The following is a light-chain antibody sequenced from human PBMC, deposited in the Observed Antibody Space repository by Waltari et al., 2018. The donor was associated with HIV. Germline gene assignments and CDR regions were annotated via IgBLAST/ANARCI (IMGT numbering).Light chain of an antibody. CDR2: KDR. V-gene: IGLV3-25*03. J-gene: IGLJ2*01. CDR3: QSADSSAHLWV. Sequence: SYELTPPPSVSVSPGPTAMITCSGDALPKQYAYWYQQKPGQAPVLVIYKDRERPSGIPERFSGSSSGTTVTLTISGVQAEDEADYYCQSADSSAHLWVFAGGTKLTVL. CDR1: ALPKQY.